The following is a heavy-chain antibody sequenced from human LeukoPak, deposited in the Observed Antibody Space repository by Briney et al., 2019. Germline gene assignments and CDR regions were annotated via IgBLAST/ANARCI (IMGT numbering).Heavy chain of an antibody. CDR2: IYYSGSI. J-gene: IGHJ4*02. Sequence: SETLSLTCTVSGGSISSYYWSWIRQPPGKGLEWIGYIYYSGSINYNPSLKSRATISVDTSKNQFSLKLNSVTAADTAVYYCASYSYGYPFYFDYWGQGTLVTVSS. CDR1: GGSISSYY. CDR3: ASYSYGYPFYFDY. V-gene: IGHV4-59*01. D-gene: IGHD3-16*01.